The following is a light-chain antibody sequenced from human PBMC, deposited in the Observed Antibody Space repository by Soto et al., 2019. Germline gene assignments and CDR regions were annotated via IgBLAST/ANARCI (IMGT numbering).Light chain of an antibody. CDR3: QQYGTSEII. CDR2: DAS. J-gene: IGKJ5*01. CDR1: RSVNSY. V-gene: IGKV3-11*01. Sequence: DIVLTQSPATLSLSPGERATLSCRASRSVNSYLAWYQQKPGQAPRLLISDASNRATGIPARFSGSGSGTDFTLTISRLEPEDFAVFYCQQYGTSEIIFGQGTRLEI.